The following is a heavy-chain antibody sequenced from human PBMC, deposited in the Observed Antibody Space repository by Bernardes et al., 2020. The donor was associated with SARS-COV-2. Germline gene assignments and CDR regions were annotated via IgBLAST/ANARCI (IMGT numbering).Heavy chain of an antibody. V-gene: IGHV1-18*01. Sequence: AAVQVSCKASGYTFTSYGISWVRQAPGQGLEWMGWISAYNGNTNYAQKLQGRVTMTTDTSTSTAYMELRSLRSDDTAVYYCAGDRVDSSSSDWGQGTLVTVSS. D-gene: IGHD6-6*01. CDR3: AGDRVDSSSSD. J-gene: IGHJ4*02. CDR1: GYTFTSYG. CDR2: ISAYNGNT.